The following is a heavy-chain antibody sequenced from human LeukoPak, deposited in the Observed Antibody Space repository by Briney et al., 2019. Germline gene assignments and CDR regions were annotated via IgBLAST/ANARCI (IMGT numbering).Heavy chain of an antibody. Sequence: GGSLRLSCAASGFTFSSYSMNWVRQAPGKGLEWVSYISSSSSTIYYADSVKGRFTISRNNAKNSLYLQMNSLRAEDTAVYYCAGTTYYYDSSGYSTLYYFDYWGQGTLVTVSS. CDR1: GFTFSSYS. CDR2: ISSSSSTI. V-gene: IGHV3-48*04. J-gene: IGHJ4*02. D-gene: IGHD3-22*01. CDR3: AGTTYYYDSSGYSTLYYFDY.